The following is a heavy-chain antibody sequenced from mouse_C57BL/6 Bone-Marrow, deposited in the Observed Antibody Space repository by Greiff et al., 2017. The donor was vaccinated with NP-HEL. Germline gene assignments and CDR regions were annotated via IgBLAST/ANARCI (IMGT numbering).Heavy chain of an antibody. CDR2: ILPGSGST. D-gene: IGHD2-10*02. CDR1: GYTFTGYW. CDR3: ARRRYGNYGGKKPYYYAMDY. J-gene: IGHJ4*01. V-gene: IGHV1-9*01. Sequence: QVQLKESGAELMKPGASVKLSCKATGYTFTGYWIEWVKQRPGHGLEWIGEILPGSGSTNYNEKFKGKATFTADTSSTTAYMQLSSLTTEDSAIYYCARRRYGNYGGKKPYYYAMDYWGQGTSVTVSS.